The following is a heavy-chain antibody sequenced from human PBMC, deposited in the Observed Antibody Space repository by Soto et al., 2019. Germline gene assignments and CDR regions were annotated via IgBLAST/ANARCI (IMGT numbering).Heavy chain of an antibody. J-gene: IGHJ4*02. D-gene: IGHD6-13*01. CDR2: IKQDENGK. Sequence: EVQLVESGGGLVQPGGSRRLSCEASGFTFSSRWLTWVRQGPGKGLEGVANIKQDENGKDYVDSVKGRFTISRDNAKNSLYLQMNSLRAEDTAVYYCATHDGPAAAGLVLDFWGQGTLVTVSS. CDR3: ATHDGPAAAGLVLDF. CDR1: GFTFSSRW. V-gene: IGHV3-7*02.